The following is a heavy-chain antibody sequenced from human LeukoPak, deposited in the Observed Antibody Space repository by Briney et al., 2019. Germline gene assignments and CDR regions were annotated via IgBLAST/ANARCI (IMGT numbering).Heavy chain of an antibody. V-gene: IGHV3-11*03. CDR1: GFIFSDYS. D-gene: IGHD3-10*01. CDR3: ATYYYASGISD. Sequence: GGSLRLSCAASGFIFSDYSMSWIRQAPGKGLEWVSYISTHSTYTHYADSVRGRFTISRDNAKNSLYLQMNSLRAEDTAVYYCATYYYASGISDWGQGTLVTVSS. J-gene: IGHJ4*02. CDR2: ISTHSTYT.